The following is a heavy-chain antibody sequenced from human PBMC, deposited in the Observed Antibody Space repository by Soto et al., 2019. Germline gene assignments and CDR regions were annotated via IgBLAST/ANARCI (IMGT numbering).Heavy chain of an antibody. CDR2: IYYSGST. Sequence: QLQLQESGPGLVKPSETLSLTCTVSGGSISSSSYYWGWIRQPPGKGLEWIGSIYYSGSTYYNPSLKSRVTISVDTSKNQFSLKLSSVTAADTAVYYCARHPDGYCISTSCRWPGWFDPWGQGTLVTVSS. CDR1: GGSISSSSYY. CDR3: ARHPDGYCISTSCRWPGWFDP. J-gene: IGHJ5*02. D-gene: IGHD2-2*03. V-gene: IGHV4-39*01.